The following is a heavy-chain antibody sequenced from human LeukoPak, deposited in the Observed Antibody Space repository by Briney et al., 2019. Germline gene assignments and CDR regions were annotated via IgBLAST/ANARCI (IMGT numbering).Heavy chain of an antibody. V-gene: IGHV4-31*03. J-gene: IGHJ4*02. CDR2: IYYSGSS. Sequence: PSETLSLTCTVSGGSISSGAYYWSWLRQHPGKGLEWIGYIYYSGSSYYNPSLKSRVTMSVDTSKNQFFLKLSSVTAADAAVYYCARGATVTTLDYWGQGTLVTVSS. D-gene: IGHD4-17*01. CDR3: ARGATVTTLDY. CDR1: GGSISSGAYY.